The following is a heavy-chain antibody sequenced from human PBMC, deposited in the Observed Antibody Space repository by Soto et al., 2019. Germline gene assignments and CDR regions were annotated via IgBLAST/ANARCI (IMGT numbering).Heavy chain of an antibody. V-gene: IGHV2-70*01. CDR1: GFSLSTSGMC. Sequence: GSGPTLVNPTQTLTLTCTFSGFSLSTSGMCVSWIRQPPGKALEWLALIDWDDDKYYSTSLKTRLTISKDTSKNQVVLTMTNMDPVDTDTYYCARIRMGYYGSRTQRYYYGMDAWGQGTTVTVSS. J-gene: IGHJ6*02. CDR3: ARIRMGYYGSRTQRYYYGMDA. D-gene: IGHD3-10*01. CDR2: IDWDDDK.